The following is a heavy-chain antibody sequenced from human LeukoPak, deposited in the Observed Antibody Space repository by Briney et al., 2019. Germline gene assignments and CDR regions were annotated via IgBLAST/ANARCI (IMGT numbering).Heavy chain of an antibody. J-gene: IGHJ4*02. CDR2: ISSSSSYI. CDR1: GFTFSSYA. D-gene: IGHD3-22*01. Sequence: GGSLRLSCAASGFTFSSYAMHWVRQAPGKGLEWVSSISSSSSYIYYADSVKGRFTISRDNAKNSLYLQMNSLRAEDTAVYYCARAYYYDSSGYYGPDYWGQGTLVTVSS. V-gene: IGHV3-21*01. CDR3: ARAYYYDSSGYYGPDY.